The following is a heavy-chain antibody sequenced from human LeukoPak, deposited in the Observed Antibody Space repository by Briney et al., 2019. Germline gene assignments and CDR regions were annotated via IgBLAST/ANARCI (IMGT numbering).Heavy chain of an antibody. CDR1: GFIFNSHW. Sequence: GGSLRLSCAGSGFIFNSHWMTWVRQAPGMGLELVGNIRQDGDEKFYADSVRGRFTISRDNAKNSLYLHLNSLRAEDTAIYYCARVRTEWYIDLWGRGTLVTVSP. J-gene: IGHJ2*01. D-gene: IGHD2-8*02. V-gene: IGHV3-7*01. CDR3: ARVRTEWYIDL. CDR2: IRQDGDEK.